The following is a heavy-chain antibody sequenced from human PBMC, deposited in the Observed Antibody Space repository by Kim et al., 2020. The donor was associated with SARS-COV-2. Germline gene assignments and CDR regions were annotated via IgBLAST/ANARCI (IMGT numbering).Heavy chain of an antibody. CDR2: ISYDGSNK. CDR3: AKSIVGATWWGCNY. J-gene: IGHJ4*02. D-gene: IGHD1-26*01. CDR1: GFTFSSYG. V-gene: IGHV3-30*18. Sequence: GGSLRLSCAASGFTFSSYGMHWVRQAPGKGLEWVAVISYDGSNKYYADSVKGRFTISRDNSKNTLYLQMNSLRAEDTAVYYCAKSIVGATWWGCNYWGQGTLVTVSS.